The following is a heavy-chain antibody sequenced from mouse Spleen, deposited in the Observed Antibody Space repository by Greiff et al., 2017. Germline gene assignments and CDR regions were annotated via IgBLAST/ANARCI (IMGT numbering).Heavy chain of an antibody. J-gene: IGHJ2*01. CDR1: GYTFTDYE. CDR2: IDPETGGT. V-gene: IGHV1-15*01. D-gene: IGHD2-2*01. Sequence: VQLQQSGAELVRPGASVTLSCKASGYTFTDYEMHWVKQTPVHGLEWIGAIDPETGGTAYNQKFKGKAILTADKSSSTAYMELRSLTSEDSAVYYCTRGGLSGDYFDYWGQGTTLTVSS. CDR3: TRGGLSGDYFDY.